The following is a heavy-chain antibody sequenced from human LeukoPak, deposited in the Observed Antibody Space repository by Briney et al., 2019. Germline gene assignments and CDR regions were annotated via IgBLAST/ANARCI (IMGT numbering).Heavy chain of an antibody. Sequence: PGGSLRLSCAASGFTFSNAWMSWVRQAPGKGLEWVGRIKSKTDGGTTDYAAPVKGRFTISRDDSKSTLYLQMNSLKTEDTAVYYCTTAQLPYYYDFWSGYWGSAFDIWGQGTMVTVSS. D-gene: IGHD3-3*01. CDR3: TTAQLPYYYDFWSGYWGSAFDI. CDR2: IKSKTDGGTT. V-gene: IGHV3-15*01. J-gene: IGHJ3*02. CDR1: GFTFSNAW.